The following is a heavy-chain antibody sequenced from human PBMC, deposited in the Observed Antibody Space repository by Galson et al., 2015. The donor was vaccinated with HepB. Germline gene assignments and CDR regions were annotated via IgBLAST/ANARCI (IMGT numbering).Heavy chain of an antibody. Sequence: SLRLSCAASGFTFSSYWMSWVRQAPGKGLEWVANIKQDGSEKYYVDSVKGRFTISRDNAKNSLYLQMNSLRAEDTAVYYCARGITAADLFDYWGQGTLVTVPS. CDR2: IKQDGSEK. D-gene: IGHD6-13*01. V-gene: IGHV3-7*03. J-gene: IGHJ4*02. CDR1: GFTFSSYW. CDR3: ARGITAADLFDY.